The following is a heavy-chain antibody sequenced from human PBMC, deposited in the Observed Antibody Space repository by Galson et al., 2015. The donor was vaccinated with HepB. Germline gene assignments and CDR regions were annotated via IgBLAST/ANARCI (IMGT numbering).Heavy chain of an antibody. Sequence: SLRLSCAASGFTFSSYSMNWVRQAPGKGLEWVSYISSSSSTIYYADSVKGRFTISRDNAKNSLYLQMNSLRAEDTAVYYCARGLRCSSTSCYRENYFDYWGQGTLVTVPS. CDR3: ARGLRCSSTSCYRENYFDY. CDR1: GFTFSSYS. J-gene: IGHJ4*02. D-gene: IGHD2-2*02. CDR2: ISSSSSTI. V-gene: IGHV3-48*01.